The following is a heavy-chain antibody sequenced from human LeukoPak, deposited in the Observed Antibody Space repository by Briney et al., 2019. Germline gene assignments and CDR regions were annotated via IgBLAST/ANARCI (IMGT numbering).Heavy chain of an antibody. V-gene: IGHV4-34*01. CDR1: GGSFSGYY. CDR2: INHSGST. Sequence: SETLSLTCAVYGGSFSGYYWSWIRQPPGKGLEWIGEINHSGSTNHNPSLKSRVTISVDTSKNQFSLKLSSVTAADTAVYYCASLEKVPAAVLSYFDYWGQGTLVTVSS. J-gene: IGHJ4*02. D-gene: IGHD2-2*01. CDR3: ASLEKVPAAVLSYFDY.